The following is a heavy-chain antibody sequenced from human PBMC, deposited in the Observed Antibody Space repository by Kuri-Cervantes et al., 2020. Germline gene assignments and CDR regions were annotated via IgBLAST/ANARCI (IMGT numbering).Heavy chain of an antibody. Sequence: SVKVSCKASGGTFSSYAISWVRQAPGQGLEWMGGIIPIFGTANYAQKFQGRVTITTDESTSTAYMELSSLRSEDTAVYYCAREGTSGWSGMDAFDIWGQGTMVTVSS. CDR3: AREGTSGWSGMDAFDI. CDR2: IIPIFGTA. D-gene: IGHD6-19*01. CDR1: GGTFSSYA. V-gene: IGHV1-69*05. J-gene: IGHJ3*02.